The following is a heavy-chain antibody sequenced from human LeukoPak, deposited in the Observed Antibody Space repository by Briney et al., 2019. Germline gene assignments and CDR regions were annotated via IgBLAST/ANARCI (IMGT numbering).Heavy chain of an antibody. CDR2: IYTSGST. Sequence: SETLSLTCAVYGGSFSGYYWSWIRQPAGKGLEWIGRIYTSGSTNYNPSLKSRVTMSVDTSKNQFSLKLSSVTAADTAVYYCARDYGSGSPYYYYMDVWGKGTTVTISS. J-gene: IGHJ6*03. CDR3: ARDYGSGSPYYYYMDV. D-gene: IGHD3-10*01. V-gene: IGHV4-4*07. CDR1: GGSFSGYY.